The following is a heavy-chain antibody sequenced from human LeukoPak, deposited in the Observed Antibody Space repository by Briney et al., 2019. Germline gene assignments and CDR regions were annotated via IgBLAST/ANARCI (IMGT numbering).Heavy chain of an antibody. CDR3: ARGVGATDY. CDR1: GFTFSSYE. V-gene: IGHV3-48*03. D-gene: IGHD1-26*01. CDR2: MSSSGTSI. Sequence: PGGSLRLSCAASGFTFSSYEMKWVRQAPGEGLEWVSYMSSSGTSIYYADSVNGRFTISRGNAKNSLYLQMNSLTAEDTALYYCARGVGATDYWGQGTLVTVS. J-gene: IGHJ4*02.